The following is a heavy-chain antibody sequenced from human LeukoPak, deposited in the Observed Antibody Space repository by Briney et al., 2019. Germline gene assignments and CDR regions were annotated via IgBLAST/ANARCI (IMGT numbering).Heavy chain of an antibody. CDR2: IYHSGST. CDR3: ARMPCGGDCYSSGLEWFDP. Sequence: SSETLSLTCAVFGYSISSGYYWVWIRQPPGKGLEWIGSIYHSGSTYYNPSLKSRVTISVDTSKNQFSLKLRSVTAADTAVYYCARMPCGGDCYSSGLEWFDPWGQGTLVTVSS. D-gene: IGHD2-21*01. J-gene: IGHJ5*02. V-gene: IGHV4-38-2*01. CDR1: GYSISSGYY.